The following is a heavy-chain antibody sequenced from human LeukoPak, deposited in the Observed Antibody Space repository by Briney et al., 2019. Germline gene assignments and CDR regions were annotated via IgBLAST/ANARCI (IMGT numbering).Heavy chain of an antibody. J-gene: IGHJ4*02. CDR3: VKGADGDYDFEASLYLES. D-gene: IGHD4-17*01. CDR1: GFSMKNFG. Sequence: GRSLRLSCAASGFSMKNFGMHWVRQAPGKGLEWVAVIWNDGSQKHYVQSVKGRFTISRENSMNTLYLQMNGLRVEDTGVYYCVKGADGDYDFEASLYLESWGQGTLVTVSS. CDR2: IWNDGSQK. V-gene: IGHV3-33*06.